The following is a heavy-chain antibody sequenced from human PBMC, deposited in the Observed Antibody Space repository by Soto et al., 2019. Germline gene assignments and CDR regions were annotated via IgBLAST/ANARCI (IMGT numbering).Heavy chain of an antibody. CDR1: GGAVTSGDYY. J-gene: IGHJ6*02. V-gene: IGHV4-61*08. CDR3: ARDGDGRMTTNPYYYNGMDV. D-gene: IGHD4-4*01. Sequence: ETLSLTCTVSGGAVTSGDYYWSWIRQPPGKGLEWIGYIYYTGATNYNPSLKSRVTISLDTSKNQFSLKVSSVTAADTAVYYCARDGDGRMTTNPYYYNGMDVWGPGTTVTVSS. CDR2: IYYTGAT.